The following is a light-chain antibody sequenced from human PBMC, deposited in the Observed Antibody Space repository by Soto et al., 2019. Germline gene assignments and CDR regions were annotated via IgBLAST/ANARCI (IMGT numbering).Light chain of an antibody. J-gene: IGLJ3*02. V-gene: IGLV2-14*01. CDR3: GSYAGGTTLV. Sequence: QSALTQPASVSGSTGQSITISCTGSSSDVGGYDSVSWYQQHPGKAPKLLIYEVTKRPSGVSNRFSGSKSGITASLTISGLQADDESDYYCGSYAGGTTLVFGGGTKLTVL. CDR1: SSDVGGYDS. CDR2: EVT.